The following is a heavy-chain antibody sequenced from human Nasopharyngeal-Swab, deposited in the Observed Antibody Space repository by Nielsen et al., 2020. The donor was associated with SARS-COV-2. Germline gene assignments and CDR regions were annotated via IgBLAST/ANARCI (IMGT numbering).Heavy chain of an antibody. CDR3: ARGAGDYYFFYGMDV. CDR2: IRSIGDST. CDR1: GFNFGSYG. V-gene: IGHV3-64*01. Sequence: GESLKISCVASGFNFGSYGMHWVRQAPGKGLEYVSGIRSIGDSTYYTNSVKGRFSITRDNSKNTLYLQMGSLRAEDMAVYYCARGAGDYYFFYGMDVWGQGTTVTVSS. D-gene: IGHD3-10*01. J-gene: IGHJ6*02.